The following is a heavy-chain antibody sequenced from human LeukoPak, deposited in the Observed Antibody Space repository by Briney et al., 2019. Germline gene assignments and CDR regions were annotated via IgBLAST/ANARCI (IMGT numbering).Heavy chain of an antibody. CDR3: AKDRN. Sequence: GGSLRLSCAASGFTFSNYWMHWVRQVPGKGLLWVSLINSDGSSTSYADSVKGRFTISRDNSKNTLFLQMNSLRAEDTAIYYCAKDRNWGQGTLVTVSS. CDR1: GFTFSNYW. CDR2: INSDGSST. J-gene: IGHJ4*02. V-gene: IGHV3-74*01.